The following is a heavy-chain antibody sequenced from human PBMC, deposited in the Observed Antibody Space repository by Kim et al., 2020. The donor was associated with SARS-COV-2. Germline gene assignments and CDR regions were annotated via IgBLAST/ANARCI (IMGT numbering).Heavy chain of an antibody. D-gene: IGHD3-22*01. CDR1: GYTFTDYY. CDR2: INPKSGGT. CDR3: ARGAPGIVVVSPWFDP. Sequence: ASVKVSCKASGYTFTDYYMHWVRQAPGQGLEWMGWINPKSGGTNYAQKFQGWVTMTRDTSISTAYMEINRLRSDDTAGYYFARGAPGIVVVSPWFDPLGQ. J-gene: IGHJ5*02. V-gene: IGHV1-2*04.